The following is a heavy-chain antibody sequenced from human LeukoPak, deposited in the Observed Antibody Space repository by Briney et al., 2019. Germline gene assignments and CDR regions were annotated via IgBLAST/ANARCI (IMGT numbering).Heavy chain of an antibody. CDR1: GGSISPYF. Sequence: SETLSLTCTVSGGSISPYFWSWIRQPPGKGPEWIGYIYTDGGSTYNPSLKSRVTISLDTSKNQFSLKLSSVTAADTAVYYCARRQIYFDHWGQGTLVTVSS. CDR2: IYTDGGS. J-gene: IGHJ4*02. V-gene: IGHV4-4*09. CDR3: ARRQIYFDH.